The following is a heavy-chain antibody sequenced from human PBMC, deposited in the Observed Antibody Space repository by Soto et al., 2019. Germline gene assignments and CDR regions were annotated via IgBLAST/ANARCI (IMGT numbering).Heavy chain of an antibody. V-gene: IGHV3-9*01. CDR3: AKDHFDSTGSRYYYAMDV. J-gene: IGHJ6*02. Sequence: AQLVESGGGLVQPGRSLRLSCASSGFTFDEYAMHWFRQDPGKGLEWVPGIKWNSDTIVYADSVKGRFTMSRDNAKNSPYLQMNSLRPEDTALYYCAKDHFDSTGSRYYYAMDVWGQGTTVTVSS. D-gene: IGHD3-22*01. CDR2: IKWNSDTI. CDR1: GFTFDEYA.